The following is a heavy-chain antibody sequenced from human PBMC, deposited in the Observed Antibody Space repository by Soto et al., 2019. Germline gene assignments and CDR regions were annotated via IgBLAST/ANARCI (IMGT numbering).Heavy chain of an antibody. D-gene: IGHD2-21*02. CDR1: GFTFGTYT. CDR3: ARVMCGDCSTYYYYSMDV. J-gene: IGHJ6*02. CDR2: IGTTSSYI. Sequence: EVQLVESGGGLVKPGGSLRLSCAASGFTFGTYTMNWVRQAPGKGLEWVSSIGTTSSYIYYADSVRGRFTISRDNARDSLYLPMSSRRAEDTAVYYCARVMCGDCSTYYYYSMDVWGQGTTVTVSS. V-gene: IGHV3-21*01.